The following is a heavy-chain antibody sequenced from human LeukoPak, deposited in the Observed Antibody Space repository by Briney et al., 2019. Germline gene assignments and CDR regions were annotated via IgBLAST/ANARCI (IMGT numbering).Heavy chain of an antibody. CDR3: ARAPAVADDYYYYGMDV. D-gene: IGHD6-19*01. Sequence: SETLSLTCTVSGGSISSYYWSWIRQPPGKGLEWIGYIHCSGSTNYNPSLKSRVTISVDTSKNQFSLKLSSVTAADTAVYYCARAPAVADDYYYYGMDVWGQGTTVTVSS. CDR1: GGSISSYY. V-gene: IGHV4-59*01. CDR2: IHCSGST. J-gene: IGHJ6*02.